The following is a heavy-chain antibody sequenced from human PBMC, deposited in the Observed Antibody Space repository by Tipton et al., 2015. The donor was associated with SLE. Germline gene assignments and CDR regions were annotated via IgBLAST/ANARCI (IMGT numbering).Heavy chain of an antibody. CDR3: ARYQGAGAIAS. V-gene: IGHV4-34*01. Sequence: TLSFTCAVYGGSFSGYYWSWIRQPPGKGLEWIGEINHSGSTNYNPSLKSRVTISVDTSKNQFSLKLSSVTAADTAVYYCARYQGAGAIASWGQGTLVPVPS. CDR2: INHSGST. J-gene: IGHJ4*02. D-gene: IGHD1-26*01. CDR1: GGSFSGYY.